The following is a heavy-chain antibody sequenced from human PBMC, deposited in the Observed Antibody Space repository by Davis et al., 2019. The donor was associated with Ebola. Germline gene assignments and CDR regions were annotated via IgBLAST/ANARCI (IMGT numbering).Heavy chain of an antibody. CDR3: ATRTWTRTKIDY. D-gene: IGHD1-14*01. Sequence: GESLKISCAASGFTFSDYYMSWIRQAPGKGLEWVSYISSSGSTIYYADSVKGRFTISRDNAKNSLYLQMNSLRAEDTAVYYCATRTWTRTKIDYWGQGTLVTVSS. CDR1: GFTFSDYY. V-gene: IGHV3-11*04. J-gene: IGHJ4*02. CDR2: ISSSGSTI.